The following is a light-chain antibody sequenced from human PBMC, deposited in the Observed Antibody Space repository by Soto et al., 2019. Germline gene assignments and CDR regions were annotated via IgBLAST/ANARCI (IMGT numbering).Light chain of an antibody. CDR2: GAS. J-gene: IGKJ5*01. V-gene: IGKV3-15*01. Sequence: EIVLTQSPDTLSVSPGERATLSCRASQTVGTNLAWYQQKPGQAPRLLIYGASPRASGIPARFSGSGSGTEFALTISSLQSEDFAVYYCQQYNNWPITCGQGTHWRL. CDR3: QQYNNWPIT. CDR1: QTVGTN.